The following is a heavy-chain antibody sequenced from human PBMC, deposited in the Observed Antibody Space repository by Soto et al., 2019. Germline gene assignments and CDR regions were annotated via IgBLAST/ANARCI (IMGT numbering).Heavy chain of an antibody. Sequence: PSETLSLTCVVSGNSSTGAYYWTWVRQPPGKRLEWIGSLYYTGTTYYNPSLQSRVAISVDPSKKHLSLKLMSVTTTDTAVYYCASGRSDSRWFEAHVWGQRFLGIVSS. CDR2: LYYTGTT. V-gene: IGHV4-39*02. CDR1: GNSSTGAYY. CDR3: ASGRSDSRWFEAHV. D-gene: IGHD6-19*01. J-gene: IGHJ1*01.